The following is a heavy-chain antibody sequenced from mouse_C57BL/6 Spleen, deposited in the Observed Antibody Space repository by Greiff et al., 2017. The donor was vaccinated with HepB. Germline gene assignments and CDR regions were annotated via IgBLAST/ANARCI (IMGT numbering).Heavy chain of an antibody. CDR3: ARRDYYGSSYYAMDY. D-gene: IGHD1-1*01. CDR1: GYTFTTYP. CDR2: FHPYNDDT. J-gene: IGHJ4*01. Sequence: VQRVESGAELVKPGASVKMSCKASGYTFTTYPIEWMKQNHGKSLEWIGNFHPYNDDTKYNEKFKGKATLTVEKSSSTVYLELSRLTSDDSAVYYCARRDYYGSSYYAMDYWGQGTSVTVSS. V-gene: IGHV1-47*01.